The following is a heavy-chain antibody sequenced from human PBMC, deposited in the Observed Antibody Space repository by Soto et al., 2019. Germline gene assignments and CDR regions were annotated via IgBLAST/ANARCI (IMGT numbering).Heavy chain of an antibody. Sequence: DSVKVSCKASGYPFTGYSMHCGRKAPGQGLEWMGWINPNSGGTRYARKFQGWVTMTRDTSITTADMELSRLRSDHTAVYYCATDGMTTVSAVLLPYGMEVWAHGTIVTVYS. V-gene: IGHV1-2*04. J-gene: IGHJ6*01. CDR2: INPNSGGT. CDR1: GYPFTGYS. CDR3: ATDGMTTVSAVLLPYGMEV. D-gene: IGHD4-4*01.